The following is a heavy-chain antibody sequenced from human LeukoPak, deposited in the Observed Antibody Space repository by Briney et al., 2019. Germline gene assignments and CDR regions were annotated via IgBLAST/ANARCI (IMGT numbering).Heavy chain of an antibody. J-gene: IGHJ3*02. V-gene: IGHV3-66*01. CDR2: IYSGGST. CDR1: GFTFSSYS. CDR3: ARIDGSDAFDI. D-gene: IGHD2-15*01. Sequence: GGSLRLSCAASGFTFSSYSMNWVRQAPGKGLEWVSVIYSGGSTYYADSVKGRFTISRDNSKNTLYLQMNSLRAEDTAVYYCARIDGSDAFDIWGQGTMVTVSS.